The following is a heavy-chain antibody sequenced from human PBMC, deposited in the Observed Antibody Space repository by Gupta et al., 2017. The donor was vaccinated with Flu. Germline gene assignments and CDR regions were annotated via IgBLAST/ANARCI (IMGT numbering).Heavy chain of an antibody. CDR3: ANRGWVRQVGFES. Sequence: EVQLLESGGALVQPGGSLRLSCEASGFTFRNYAMNWVRQAPGKGLECVSSIGGSGDATSYADSVKGRFTISRDNPKNMLYLQMNSLRADDTAMYYCANRGWVRQVGFESWGQGTLVTVSS. CDR2: IGGSGDAT. D-gene: IGHD1-26*01. CDR1: GFTFRNYA. V-gene: IGHV3-23*01. J-gene: IGHJ4*02.